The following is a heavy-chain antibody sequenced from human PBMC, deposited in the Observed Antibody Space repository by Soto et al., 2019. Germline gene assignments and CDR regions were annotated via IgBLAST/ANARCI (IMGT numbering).Heavy chain of an antibody. CDR3: ARDRSAMAYYYYYGMDV. Sequence: PGGSLRLSCAASGFTFSSYSMNWVRQAPGKGLEWVSSISSSSSYIYYADSVKGRFTISRDNAKNSLYLQMNSLRAEDTAVYYCARDRSAMAYYYYYGMDVWGQGTTVT. J-gene: IGHJ6*02. CDR1: GFTFSSYS. CDR2: ISSSSSYI. V-gene: IGHV3-21*01. D-gene: IGHD5-18*01.